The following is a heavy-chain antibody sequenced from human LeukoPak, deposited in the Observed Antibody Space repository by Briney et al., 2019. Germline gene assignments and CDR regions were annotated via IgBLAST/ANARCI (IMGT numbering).Heavy chain of an antibody. CDR2: ISYDGSHT. V-gene: IGHV3-30*01. J-gene: IGHJ6*03. CDR3: AREEQELARDYYYYMDV. D-gene: IGHD6-13*01. Sequence: PGGSLRLSCAASGFIFSNFAMHWVRQAPGKGLEWVALISYDGSHTYYADSMKGRFTISRDNSRNVLYLQMTSLRGDDSAVYYCAREEQELARDYYYYMDVWGKGTTVTVSS. CDR1: GFIFSNFA.